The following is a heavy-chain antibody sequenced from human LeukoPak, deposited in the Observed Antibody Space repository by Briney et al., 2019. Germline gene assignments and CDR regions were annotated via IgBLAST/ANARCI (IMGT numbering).Heavy chain of an antibody. D-gene: IGHD4-17*01. V-gene: IGHV3-74*01. CDR3: ARDHYGDYVFDY. CDR2: INSDGSGT. CDR1: GFTFSTYW. Sequence: GGSLRLSCAASGFTFSTYWMHWVRQAPGKGLVWVSRINSDGSGTTYADSVEVRFTISRDNAKNTLYLQMNSLRAEDTAVYYCARDHYGDYVFDYWGQGTLVTVSS. J-gene: IGHJ4*02.